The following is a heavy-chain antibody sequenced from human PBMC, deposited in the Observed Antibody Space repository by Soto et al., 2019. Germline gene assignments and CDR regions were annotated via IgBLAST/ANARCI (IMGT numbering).Heavy chain of an antibody. J-gene: IGHJ4*02. CDR3: AKTLGIAAADYF. CDR2: ISFDGSVK. V-gene: IGHV3-30*18. Sequence: GGSLRLSCAASGFTFSRHGMHWVRQAPGKGLEWVAVISFDGSVKYYADSVKGRFTISRDNSKNTLYLQMSSLRTEDTAVYYCAKTLGIAAADYFWGQGTLVTVSS. CDR1: GFTFSRHG. D-gene: IGHD6-25*01.